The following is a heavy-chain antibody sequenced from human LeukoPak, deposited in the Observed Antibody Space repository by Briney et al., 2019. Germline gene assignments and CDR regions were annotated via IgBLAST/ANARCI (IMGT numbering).Heavy chain of an antibody. Sequence: SETLSLTCTVSGVSISSSSYYWGWIRQPPGKGLEWIGSIYYSGSTYYNPSLKSRVTISVDTSKNQFSLKLSSVTAADTAVYYCARGYYDILTGYYSNYYFDYWGQGTLVTVSS. V-gene: IGHV4-39*07. CDR3: ARGYYDILTGYYSNYYFDY. D-gene: IGHD3-9*01. J-gene: IGHJ4*02. CDR2: IYYSGST. CDR1: GVSISSSSYY.